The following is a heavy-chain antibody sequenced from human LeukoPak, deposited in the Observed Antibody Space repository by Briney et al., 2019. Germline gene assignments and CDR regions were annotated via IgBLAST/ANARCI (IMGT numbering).Heavy chain of an antibody. CDR3: ARAGGGGLDY. V-gene: IGHV3-21*01. D-gene: IGHD2-15*01. Sequence: GGSLRFSCAASGFTFSNYNMNWVRRAPGKGLEWVSCISISSNYIYFPDSVKSRFTISRDNANNSLYLQMNRLRAEDTSVYYCARAGGGGLDYWGQGTLVTVSS. CDR1: GFTFSNYN. CDR2: ISISSNYI. J-gene: IGHJ4*02.